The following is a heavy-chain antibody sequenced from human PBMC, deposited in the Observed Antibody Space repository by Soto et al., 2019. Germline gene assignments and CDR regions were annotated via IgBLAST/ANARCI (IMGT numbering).Heavy chain of an antibody. J-gene: IGHJ5*02. D-gene: IGHD6-6*01. CDR2: ISGSGGST. CDR1: GGPFSSYA. CDR3: AKDVYSSSSAGFFDP. V-gene: IGHV3-23*01. Sequence: GGSLRLSCTASGGPFSSYAMSWVRQAPGKGLEWVSDISGSGGSTYYADSVKGRFTISRDNSKNTLYLQMNSLRAEDTAVYYCAKDVYSSSSAGFFDPWGQGTLVTVSS.